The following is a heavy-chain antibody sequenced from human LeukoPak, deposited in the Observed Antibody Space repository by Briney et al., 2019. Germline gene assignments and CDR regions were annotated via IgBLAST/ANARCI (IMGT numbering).Heavy chain of an antibody. CDR1: GFTVSSNY. CDR2: IYSGGST. J-gene: IGHJ6*02. CDR3: ARDQGAVAGTGVPPLAWYYYYGMDV. Sequence: GGSLRLSCAASGFTVSSNYMSWVRQAPGKGLEWVSVIYSGGSTYYADSVKGRFTISRDNSKNTLYLQMNSLRAEDTAVYYCARDQGAVAGTGVPPLAWYYYYGMDVWGQGTTVTVSS. D-gene: IGHD6-19*01. V-gene: IGHV3-66*01.